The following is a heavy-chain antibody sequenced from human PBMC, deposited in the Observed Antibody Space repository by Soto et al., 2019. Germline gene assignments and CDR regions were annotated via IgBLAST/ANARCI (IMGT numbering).Heavy chain of an antibody. CDR2: IWYDGSNK. Sequence: LRLSCAASGFTFSSYGMHWVRHAPVKGLEWVAVIWYDGSNKYYADSVKGRFTISRDNSKNTLYLQMNSLRAEDTAVYYCARDKTYDSSGYYPDYWGQGTLVTVSS. CDR3: ARDKTYDSSGYYPDY. CDR1: GFTFSSYG. V-gene: IGHV3-33*01. J-gene: IGHJ4*02. D-gene: IGHD3-22*01.